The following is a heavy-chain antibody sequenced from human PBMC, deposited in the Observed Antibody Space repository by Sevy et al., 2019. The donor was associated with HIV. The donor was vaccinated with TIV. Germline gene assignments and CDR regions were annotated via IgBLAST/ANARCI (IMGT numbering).Heavy chain of an antibody. CDR3: AREESGDSSAYYYFYYGMDA. CDR2: IHPKRGVT. D-gene: IGHD3-22*01. V-gene: IGHV1-2*06. Sequence: ASVKVSCKASGYTFTAYYIHWVRQAPGQGLEWMGRIHPKRGVTNYAQKFQGRVTMTRDTSMSTAYMELTRLTSDDTAVYYCAREESGDSSAYYYFYYGMDAWAKGPRSPSP. J-gene: IGHJ6*02. CDR1: GYTFTAYY.